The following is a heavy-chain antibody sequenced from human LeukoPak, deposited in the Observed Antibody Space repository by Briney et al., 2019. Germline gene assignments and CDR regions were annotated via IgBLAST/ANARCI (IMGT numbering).Heavy chain of an antibody. CDR3: ARVSQLGDFDY. J-gene: IGHJ4*02. Sequence: PSETLSLTCAVYGGSFSGYYWSWIRQPPGKGLEWIGYIYYSGSTNYNPSLKSRVTISVDTSKNQFSLKLSSVTAADTAVYYCARVSQLGDFDYWGQGTLVTVSS. CDR2: IYYSGST. D-gene: IGHD1-1*01. CDR1: GGSFSGYY. V-gene: IGHV4-59*12.